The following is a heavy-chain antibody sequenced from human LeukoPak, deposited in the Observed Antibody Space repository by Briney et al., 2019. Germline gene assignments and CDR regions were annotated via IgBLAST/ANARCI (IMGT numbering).Heavy chain of an antibody. J-gene: IGHJ4*02. CDR3: ARGRDIEQWLVLYFDY. V-gene: IGHV3-7*01. CDR2: IKQDGSEK. Sequence: GGSLRLSCAASGFTFSSYWMGWVRQAPGKGLEWVANIKQDGSEKYYVDSVKGRFTISRDNAKNSLYLQMNSLRAEDTAVYYCARGRDIEQWLVLYFDYWGQGTLVTVSS. CDR1: GFTFSSYW. D-gene: IGHD6-19*01.